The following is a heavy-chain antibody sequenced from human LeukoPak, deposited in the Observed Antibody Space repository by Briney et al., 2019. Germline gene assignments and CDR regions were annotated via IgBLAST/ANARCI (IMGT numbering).Heavy chain of an antibody. CDR3: ARDWGMGPSSSWA. Sequence: SVNVSCKASGDSFSSYAIVWVRQAPGQGLEWMGGITPIFGTANYAQKFQGRVTITADESTSTAYMELRSLKSEDTAVYYCARDWGMGPSSSWAWGQGTLVTVSS. CDR1: GDSFSSYA. CDR2: ITPIFGTA. D-gene: IGHD6-13*01. V-gene: IGHV1-69*01. J-gene: IGHJ5*02.